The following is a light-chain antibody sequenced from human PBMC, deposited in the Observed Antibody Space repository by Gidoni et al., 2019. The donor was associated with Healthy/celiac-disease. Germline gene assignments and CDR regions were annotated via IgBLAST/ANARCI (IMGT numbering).Light chain of an antibody. Sequence: DIQVTQCPSSLSASVGDRVTITCRASQSISSYLNWYQQKPGKAPKLLIYAASSLQSGVPSRFSGSGSGTDFTLTISSLQPEDFATYYCQQSYSTPRTFGQGTKVEIK. CDR3: QQSYSTPRT. J-gene: IGKJ1*01. CDR2: AAS. V-gene: IGKV1-39*01. CDR1: QSISSY.